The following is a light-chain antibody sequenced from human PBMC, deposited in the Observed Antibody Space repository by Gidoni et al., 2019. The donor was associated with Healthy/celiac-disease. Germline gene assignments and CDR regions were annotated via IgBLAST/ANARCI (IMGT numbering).Light chain of an antibody. CDR1: SSDVGGYKY. CDR2: DVS. Sequence: QSARTQPRSVSGSPGQAVTISCTGTSSDVGGYKYVSWYQQPPGKAPQLMIYDVSKRPSGVPDRFSGSKSGNTASLTISGLQAEDEADYYCCSYAGSYTWVFGGGTKLTVL. J-gene: IGLJ3*02. CDR3: CSYAGSYTWV. V-gene: IGLV2-11*01.